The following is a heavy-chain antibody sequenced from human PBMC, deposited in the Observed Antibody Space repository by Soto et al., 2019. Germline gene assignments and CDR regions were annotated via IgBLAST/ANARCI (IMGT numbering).Heavy chain of an antibody. CDR2: IIPIFGTA. CDR1: GGTFSSYA. CDR3: ARGWIVALFYYYYGMDV. J-gene: IGHJ6*02. Sequence: QVQLVQSGAEVKKPGSSVKVSCKASGGTFSSYAISWVRQAPGQGLEWMGGIIPIFGTANYAQKFQGRVTSTADESTSTAYMELSSLRSEDTAVYYCARGWIVALFYYYYGMDVWGQGTTVTVSS. D-gene: IGHD3-22*01. V-gene: IGHV1-69*01.